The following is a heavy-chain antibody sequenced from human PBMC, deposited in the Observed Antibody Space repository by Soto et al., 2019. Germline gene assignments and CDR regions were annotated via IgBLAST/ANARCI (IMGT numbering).Heavy chain of an antibody. CDR1: GFTFSSYG. Sequence: GGSLRLSCAASGFTFSSYGMHWVRQAPGKGLEWVAVISYDGSNKYYADSVKGRFTISRDNSKNTLYLQMNSLRAEDTAVYYCAKDSGVVTPVWFDPWGQGTLVTVSS. V-gene: IGHV3-30*18. CDR3: AKDSGVVTPVWFDP. CDR2: ISYDGSNK. J-gene: IGHJ5*02. D-gene: IGHD2-21*02.